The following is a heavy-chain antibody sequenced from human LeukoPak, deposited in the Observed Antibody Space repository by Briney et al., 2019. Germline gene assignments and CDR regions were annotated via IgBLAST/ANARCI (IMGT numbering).Heavy chain of an antibody. D-gene: IGHD1-26*01. CDR1: GFTFSSYA. J-gene: IGHJ6*03. CDR2: ISSNGGST. CDR3: ARARSGSYYYYYYMDV. Sequence: GGSLRLSCAASGFTFSSYAMHWVRQAPGQGLEYVSAISSNGGSTYYANSVKGRFTISRDNSKNTLYLQMGSLRAEDMAVYYCARARSGSYYYYYYMDVWGKGTTVTVSS. V-gene: IGHV3-64*01.